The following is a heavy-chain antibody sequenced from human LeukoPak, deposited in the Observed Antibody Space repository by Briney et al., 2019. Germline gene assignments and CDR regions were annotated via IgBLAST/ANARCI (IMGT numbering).Heavy chain of an antibody. D-gene: IGHD1-1*01. V-gene: IGHV3-48*03. CDR1: GFTFSSYE. CDR2: ISNGGLSI. J-gene: IGHJ3*01. Sequence: PGGSLRLSCAASGFTFSSYEMNWVRQAPGKGLEWVSYISNGGLSIYYADSVKGRFTISRDNAKNSLYLQKNSLRAEDTAVYYCGRVPRTTHAFDVWGQGTMVTVSS. CDR3: GRVPRTTHAFDV.